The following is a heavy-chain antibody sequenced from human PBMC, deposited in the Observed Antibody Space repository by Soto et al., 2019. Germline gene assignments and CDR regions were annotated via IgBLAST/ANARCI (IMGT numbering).Heavy chain of an antibody. V-gene: IGHV3-30*18. CDR2: ISYDGSNK. J-gene: IGHJ4*02. D-gene: IGHD5-18*01. CDR1: GFTFSSYD. Sequence: QVQLVESGGGVVQPGRSLRLSCAASGFTFSSYDMHWVRQAPGKGLEWVAVISYDGSNKYYADSVKGRFTISRDNSKNTLYLQMNSLRAEDTAVYYCAKDRGYSYGTIDYWGQGTLVTVSS. CDR3: AKDRGYSYGTIDY.